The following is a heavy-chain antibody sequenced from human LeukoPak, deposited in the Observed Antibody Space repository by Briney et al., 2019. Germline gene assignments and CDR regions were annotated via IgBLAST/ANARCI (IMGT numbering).Heavy chain of an antibody. V-gene: IGHV3-73*01. CDR1: GFTFSGSA. CDR2: IRSKADSYTT. Sequence: GGSLKPSCAASGFTFSGSAMHWVRQASGKGLEWLGRIRSKADSYTTAYAASVKGRFIVSRDDSKNTAYLQMNSLKTEDTAVYYCRAAADLNDYWGQGTLATVSS. D-gene: IGHD6-13*01. CDR3: RAAADLNDY. J-gene: IGHJ4*02.